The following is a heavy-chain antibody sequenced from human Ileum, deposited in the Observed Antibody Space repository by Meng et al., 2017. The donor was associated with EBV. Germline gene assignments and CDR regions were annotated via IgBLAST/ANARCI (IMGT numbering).Heavy chain of an antibody. D-gene: IGHD6-19*01. CDR1: GGSVSSGGNY. CDR3: ARDGYSSGSD. J-gene: IGHJ4*02. V-gene: IGHV4-61*08. CDR2: IYNSGST. Sequence: PREESGPGRVKPSETLSLTCSVSGGSVSSGGNYWSWIRQPPGKGLEWIGYIYNSGSTNYNPSLKSRVTIAVDTSKNQFSLKLSSVTAADTAVYYCARDGYSSGSDWGQGTLVTVSS.